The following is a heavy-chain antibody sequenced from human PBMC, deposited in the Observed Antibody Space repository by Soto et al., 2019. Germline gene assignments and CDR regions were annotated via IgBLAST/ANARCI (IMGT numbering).Heavy chain of an antibody. V-gene: IGHV4-4*02. CDR2: IHHSGTA. D-gene: IGHD2-2*01. Sequence: SETLSLTCAVSGGSISSSNWWSWVRQPPGKGLDWIGEIHHSGTANYNPSLKSRVSISVDISKNQLSLEVSSLTAAGTAVYYCARIPEEGYVDDGVQGTLVT. CDR3: ARIPEEGYVDD. J-gene: IGHJ4*02. CDR1: GGSISSSNW.